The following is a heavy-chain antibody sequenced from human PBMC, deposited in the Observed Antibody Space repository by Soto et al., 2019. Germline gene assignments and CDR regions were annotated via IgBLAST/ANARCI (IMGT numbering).Heavy chain of an antibody. CDR1: GFTFSSYS. V-gene: IGHV3-48*01. J-gene: IGHJ6*03. D-gene: IGHD3-9*01. Sequence: GGSLRLSCAASGFTFSSYSMNWVRQAPGKGLEWVSYISSSSSTIYYADSVKGRFTISRDNAKNSLYLQMNSLRAEDTAVYYCARDHEYFDWLSSLYYYYYMDVWGKGTTVTVSS. CDR2: ISSSSSTI. CDR3: ARDHEYFDWLSSLYYYYYMDV.